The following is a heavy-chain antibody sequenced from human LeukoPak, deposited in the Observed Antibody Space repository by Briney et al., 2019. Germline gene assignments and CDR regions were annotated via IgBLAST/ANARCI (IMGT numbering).Heavy chain of an antibody. V-gene: IGHV5-51*01. J-gene: IGHJ4*02. CDR3: ARLFAITGTSRYYFDY. CDR1: RYNFTNDW. D-gene: IGHD1-7*01. CDR2: IYPADSDT. Sequence: GESLKISCRGSRYNFTNDWIGWVRQMPGKGLEWMGIIYPADSDTRYSPSFQGQVTISADKSISTAYLQWSSLKASDTAMYYCARLFAITGTSRYYFDYWGQGTLVTVSS.